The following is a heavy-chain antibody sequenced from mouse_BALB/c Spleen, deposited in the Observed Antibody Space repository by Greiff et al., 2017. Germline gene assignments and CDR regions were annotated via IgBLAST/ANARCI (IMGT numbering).Heavy chain of an antibody. CDR1: GYTFTSYT. V-gene: IGHV1-4*01. D-gene: IGHD2-4*01. CDR3: ARAGDYDWYFDV. CDR2: INPSSGYT. J-gene: IGHJ1*01. Sequence: VQLQQSGAELARPGASVKMSCKASGYTFTSYTMHWVKQRPGQGLEWIGYINPSSGYTNYNQKFKDKATLTADKSSSTAYMQLSSLTSEDSAVYYCARAGDYDWYFDVWGAGTTVTVSS.